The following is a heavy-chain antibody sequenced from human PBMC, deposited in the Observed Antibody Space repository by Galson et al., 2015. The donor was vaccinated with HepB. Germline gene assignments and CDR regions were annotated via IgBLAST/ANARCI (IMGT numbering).Heavy chain of an antibody. J-gene: IGHJ4*02. Sequence: SLRLSCAASGFTFNSYEMNWVRQAPGKGLEWVSYISSSGGTIYYADSVKGRFTTSRDNAKSLYLQMNSLTAEDTAVYYCDRSKSPSSPSDNWGQGTLVTIPS. CDR1: GFTFNSYE. D-gene: IGHD6-13*01. CDR2: ISSSGGTI. CDR3: DRSKSPSSPSDN. V-gene: IGHV3-48*03.